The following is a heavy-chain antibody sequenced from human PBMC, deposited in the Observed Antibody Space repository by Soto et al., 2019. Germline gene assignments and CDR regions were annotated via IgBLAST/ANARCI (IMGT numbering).Heavy chain of an antibody. Sequence: QLQLQESGPGLVKPSETLSLTCTVSGGSISSSSYYWGWIRQPPGKGLEWIGSIYYSGSTYYNPSLKSRVTISVDTSKNQFSLKLSSVTAADTAVYYCARHVGLWDGYSSGWSEYYFDYWGQGTLVTVSS. V-gene: IGHV4-39*01. D-gene: IGHD6-19*01. CDR3: ARHVGLWDGYSSGWSEYYFDY. CDR2: IYYSGST. J-gene: IGHJ4*02. CDR1: GGSISSSSYY.